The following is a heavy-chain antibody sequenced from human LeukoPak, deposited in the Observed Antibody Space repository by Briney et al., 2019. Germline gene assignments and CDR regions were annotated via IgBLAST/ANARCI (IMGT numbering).Heavy chain of an antibody. CDR3: ARESVTMVRGVIYYGMDV. Sequence: GGSLRLSCAASGFTFSSYWMSWVRQAPGKGLEWVANINQDGSEKYYVDSVKGRFTISRDNAKNSLYLQMNSLRAEDTAVYYCARESVTMVRGVIYYGMDVWGKGTTVTVSS. CDR1: GFTFSSYW. V-gene: IGHV3-7*03. CDR2: INQDGSEK. J-gene: IGHJ6*04. D-gene: IGHD3-10*01.